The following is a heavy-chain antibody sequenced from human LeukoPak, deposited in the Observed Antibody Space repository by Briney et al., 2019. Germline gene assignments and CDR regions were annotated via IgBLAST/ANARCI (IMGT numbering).Heavy chain of an antibody. CDR1: GFTFIDYN. CDR3: ARSIGLTGGGVDV. V-gene: IGHV3-11*01. D-gene: IGHD3-9*01. J-gene: IGHJ6*02. CDR2: ITNGGSTI. Sequence: GGALRLSCAASGFTFIDYNMNWVRQAPGKGREWVSYITNGGSTIHHAVSVKGRYTSSRDNAKKTLYLQMNSLRAEDTAVYYCARSIGLTGGGVDVWGQGTTDTLS.